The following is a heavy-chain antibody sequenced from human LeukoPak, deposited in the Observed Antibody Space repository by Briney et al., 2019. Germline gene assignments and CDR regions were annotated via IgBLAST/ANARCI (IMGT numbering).Heavy chain of an antibody. D-gene: IGHD6-13*01. CDR2: IYSGGAT. CDR3: AKPQYDSSWYYFDY. Sequence: GGSLRLSCAASGFTVSSNYMTWIRQPPGKGLEWVSVIYSGGATYYADSVKGRFTISRHNSKNTLWLQMNSLRAEDTALYYCAKPQYDSSWYYFDYWGQGTLVTVSS. CDR1: GFTVSSNY. J-gene: IGHJ4*02. V-gene: IGHV3-53*01.